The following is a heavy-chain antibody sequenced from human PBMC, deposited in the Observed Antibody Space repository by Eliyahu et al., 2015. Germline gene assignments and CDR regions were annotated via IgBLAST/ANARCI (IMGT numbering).Heavy chain of an antibody. CDR2: IYPGNSDT. CDR3: ASSGSTTYAEYFQH. Sequence: EVQLAQSETEVKKPGESLKIXCKASGYTFTDYWIGWVRQMPGKGLEWMGIIYPGNSDTKYSPSFQGQVTISVDKSINTAYLQWSSLKASDSAIYFCASSGSTTYAEYFQHWGQGTLVTASS. V-gene: IGHV5-51*01. J-gene: IGHJ1*01. D-gene: IGHD3-3*01. CDR1: GYTFTDYW.